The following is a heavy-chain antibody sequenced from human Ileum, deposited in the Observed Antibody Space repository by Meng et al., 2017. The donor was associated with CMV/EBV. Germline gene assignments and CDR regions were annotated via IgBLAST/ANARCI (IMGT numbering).Heavy chain of an antibody. J-gene: IGHJ4*02. CDR1: GFTFSGSA. Sequence: GESLKISCAASGFTFSGSAMHWVRQASGKGLEWVGRIRSKANSYATAYAASVKGRFTISRDDSKNTAYLQMNSLKTEDTAVYYCARRTGVHFDYWGQGTLVTVSS. D-gene: IGHD7-27*01. CDR2: IRSKANSYAT. CDR3: ARRTGVHFDY. V-gene: IGHV3-73*01.